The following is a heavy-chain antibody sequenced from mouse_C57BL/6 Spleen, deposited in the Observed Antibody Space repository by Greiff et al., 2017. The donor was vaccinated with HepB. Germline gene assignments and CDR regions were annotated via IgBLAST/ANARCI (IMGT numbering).Heavy chain of an antibody. D-gene: IGHD1-1*01. CDR2: IYPGSGNT. CDR1: GYSFTSYY. Sequence: QVQLKQSGPELVKPGASVKISCKASGYSFTSYYIHWVKQRPGQGLEWIGWIYPGSGNTKYNEKFKGKATLTADTSSSTAYMQLSSLTSEDSAVYYCARSYYGSSYGYFDVWGTGTTVTVSS. CDR3: ARSYYGSSYGYFDV. V-gene: IGHV1-66*01. J-gene: IGHJ1*03.